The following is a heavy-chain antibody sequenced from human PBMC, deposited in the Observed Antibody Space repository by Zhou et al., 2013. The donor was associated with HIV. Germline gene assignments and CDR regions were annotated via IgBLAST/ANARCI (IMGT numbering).Heavy chain of an antibody. J-gene: IGHJ5*02. V-gene: IGHV1-69*05. CDR1: GGSFNKYG. Sequence: QVQLVQSGAEVTKPGSSVKVSCKASGGSFNKYGINWVRQAPGQGPEWMGGIIPVFGTPNYAQKFQGRVTITTDESTSTAYMELNSLNSEDTAVYFCARGTRVAVLLGSWFHPWAREPRSSSPQ. D-gene: IGHD2-15*01. CDR2: IIPVFGTP. CDR3: ARGTRVAVLLGSWFHP.